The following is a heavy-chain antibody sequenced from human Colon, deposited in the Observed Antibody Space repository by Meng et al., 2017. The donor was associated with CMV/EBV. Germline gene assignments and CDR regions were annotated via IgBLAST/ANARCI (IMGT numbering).Heavy chain of an antibody. J-gene: IGHJ4*02. CDR2: MNAEGTII. V-gene: IGHV3-74*01. CDR3: VVKGSAWFDY. CDR1: GFSFTSYW. Sequence: GGSLRLSCAASGFSFTSYWMHWVRHAPGKGLVWISGMNAEGTIINNADSVKGRFTISRDNAGNTLYLQMNSLRGDDTAVYYCVVKGSAWFDYWGQGTLVTVSS. D-gene: IGHD2-21*01.